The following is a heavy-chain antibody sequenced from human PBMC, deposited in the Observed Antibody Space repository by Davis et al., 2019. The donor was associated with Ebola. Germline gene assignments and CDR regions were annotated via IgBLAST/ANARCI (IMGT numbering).Heavy chain of an antibody. J-gene: IGHJ3*02. CDR2: LGGSGSKT. CDR3: AKPSSFSSGYCDDFDK. D-gene: IGHD3-22*01. V-gene: IGHV3-23*01. Sequence: PGGSLRPSCAAPGFTFSAYWMYWVRQAPTKGLEWVSGLGGSGSKTYYADSVKGRFTISRDNSKNMLYLQMNSLRPEDTAVYYCAKPSSFSSGYCDDFDKWGQGTLVTGSS. CDR1: GFTFSAYW.